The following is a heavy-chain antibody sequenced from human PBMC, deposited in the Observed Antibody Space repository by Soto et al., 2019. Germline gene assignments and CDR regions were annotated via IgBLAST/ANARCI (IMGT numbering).Heavy chain of an antibody. CDR2: IYHIGSP. Sequence: QVQLQESGPGLVKPSQTLSLTCTVSGRPVTSGGYYWTWIRQPPGKGLEWIGYIYHIGSPSYNPSLKSRLTMSLETCKNQFSLNLTSVTTADTAIYYCVRDRALDSTGHWSDFCGQGTLVTVSS. D-gene: IGHD1-1*01. V-gene: IGHV4-30-4*01. CDR3: VRDRALDSTGHWSDF. J-gene: IGHJ5*01. CDR1: GRPVTSGGYY.